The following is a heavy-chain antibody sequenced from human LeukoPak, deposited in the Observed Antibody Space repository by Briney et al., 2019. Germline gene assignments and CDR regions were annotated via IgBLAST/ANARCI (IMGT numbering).Heavy chain of an antibody. J-gene: IGHJ4*02. D-gene: IGHD3-10*01. CDR3: ARDLGPSRGFDY. V-gene: IGHV4-39*07. CDR2: IYYSGST. CDR1: GGSISSSSYY. Sequence: KPSETLSLTCTVSGGSISSSSYYWGWIRQPPGKGLEWIGTIYYSGSTYYNPSLKSRVTISVDTSKNQFSVRLSSVTAADTAVYFCARDLGPSRGFDYWGRGTLVTVSS.